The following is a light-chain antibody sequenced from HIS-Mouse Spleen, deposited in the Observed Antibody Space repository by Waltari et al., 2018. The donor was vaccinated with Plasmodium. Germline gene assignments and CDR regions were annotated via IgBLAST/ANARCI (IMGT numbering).Light chain of an antibody. Sequence: SYELTQPPSVSVSPGQTARITCSGDALPKKYAYWYQQKSGQAPVLVIYEDSKRPCGSPEGFSVSSSGTRATLTISGAQVEDEADYYCYSTDSSGNHRVFGGGTKLTVL. CDR3: YSTDSSGNHRV. J-gene: IGLJ3*02. CDR2: EDS. CDR1: ALPKKY. V-gene: IGLV3-10*01.